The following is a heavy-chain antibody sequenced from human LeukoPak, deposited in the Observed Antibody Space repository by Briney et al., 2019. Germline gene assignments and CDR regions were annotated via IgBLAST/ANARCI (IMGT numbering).Heavy chain of an antibody. D-gene: IGHD2-15*01. Sequence: SETLSLTCAVYGGSFSGYYWSWIRHPPGKGLEWIGEINHSGSTNYNPSLKSRVTISVDTSKNQFSLKLSSVTAADTAVYYCARELRYCSGGSCYHNWYFDLWGRGTLVTVSS. CDR3: ARELRYCSGGSCYHNWYFDL. J-gene: IGHJ2*01. CDR1: GGSFSGYY. V-gene: IGHV4-34*01. CDR2: INHSGST.